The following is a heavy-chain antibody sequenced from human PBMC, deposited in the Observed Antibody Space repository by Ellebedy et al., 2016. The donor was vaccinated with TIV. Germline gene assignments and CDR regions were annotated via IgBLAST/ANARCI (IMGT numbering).Heavy chain of an antibody. J-gene: IGHJ3*02. Sequence: KVSCKGSGYSFTDHWIAWVRQMPGKGLEWMGIIYPYGSDATYSPSFQGQVTIPVDKSINTAYLQWNRLKASDTAMYYWARHRGSPSSDAFDIWGQGTMVTVSS. CDR2: IYPYGSDA. CDR3: ARHRGSPSSDAFDI. V-gene: IGHV5-51*01. CDR1: GYSFTDHW.